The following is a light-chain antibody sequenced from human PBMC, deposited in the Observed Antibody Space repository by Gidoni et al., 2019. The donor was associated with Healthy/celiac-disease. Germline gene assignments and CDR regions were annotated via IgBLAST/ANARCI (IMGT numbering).Light chain of an antibody. Sequence: QSALTQPASVSGSPGQSITISCTGTSSDVGGYNYVPWYQQHPGKAPKLMIYDVSNRPSGVSNRFSGSKSGNTASLTISGLQAEDEADYYCSSYTSSSLSYVFGTGTKVTVL. V-gene: IGLV2-14*03. CDR2: DVS. CDR1: SSDVGGYNY. CDR3: SSYTSSSLSYV. J-gene: IGLJ1*01.